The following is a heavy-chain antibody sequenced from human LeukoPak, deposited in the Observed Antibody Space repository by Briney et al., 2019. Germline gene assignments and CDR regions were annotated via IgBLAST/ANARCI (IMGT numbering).Heavy chain of an antibody. Sequence: SETLSLTCTVSSNSINSGYYWGWIRQPPGKGLEWIGSIYHSGSTYYNPSLKSRVTISVDTSKNQFSLKLSSVTAADTAVYYCAREGYCSSTSCYGNAFDIWGQGTMVTVSS. CDR1: SNSINSGYY. J-gene: IGHJ3*02. CDR2: IYHSGST. D-gene: IGHD2-2*01. V-gene: IGHV4-38-2*02. CDR3: AREGYCSSTSCYGNAFDI.